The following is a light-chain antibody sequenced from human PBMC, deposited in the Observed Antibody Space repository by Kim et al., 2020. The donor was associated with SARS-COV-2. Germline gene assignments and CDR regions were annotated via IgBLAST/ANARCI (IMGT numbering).Light chain of an antibody. Sequence: SASVGDRGSITCRASQGINSALAWYQQKPGKAPKLLIYGASSLQSAVPSRFSGSGSGTEFTLTISSLQPDDVATYYCQQYRIYWTFGQGTKVDIK. J-gene: IGKJ1*01. CDR3: QQYRIYWT. CDR1: QGINSA. CDR2: GAS. V-gene: IGKV1-13*02.